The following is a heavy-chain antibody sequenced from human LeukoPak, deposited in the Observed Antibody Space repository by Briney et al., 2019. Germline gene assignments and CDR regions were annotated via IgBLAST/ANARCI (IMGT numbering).Heavy chain of an antibody. Sequence: GGSLRLSCAASGFTFSSYAMHWVRQAPGKGLEWVAVISYDGSNKYYADSVKGRFTISRDNSKNTLYLQMNSLRAEDTAVYYCARGSQDTMIVVVIYAFDIWGQGTMVTVSS. D-gene: IGHD3-22*01. CDR2: ISYDGSNK. CDR1: GFTFSSYA. J-gene: IGHJ3*02. V-gene: IGHV3-30*04. CDR3: ARGSQDTMIVVVIYAFDI.